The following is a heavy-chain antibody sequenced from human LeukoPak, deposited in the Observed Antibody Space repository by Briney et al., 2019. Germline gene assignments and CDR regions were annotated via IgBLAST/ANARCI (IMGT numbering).Heavy chain of an antibody. CDR2: ISWNSGSI. D-gene: IGHD2-15*01. Sequence: PGGSLRLSCAASGFTFDDYAMHWVRQAPGKSLEWVSGISWNSGSIGYADSVKGRFTISRDNAKNSLYLQMNSLRAEDTALYYCAKEGWRCWGQGTLVAVSS. CDR3: AKEGWRC. CDR1: GFTFDDYA. V-gene: IGHV3-9*01. J-gene: IGHJ4*02.